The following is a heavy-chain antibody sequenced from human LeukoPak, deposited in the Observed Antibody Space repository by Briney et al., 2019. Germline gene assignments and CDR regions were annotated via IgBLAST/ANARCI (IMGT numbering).Heavy chain of an antibody. CDR2: ISAYNGNT. CDR3: AREEVAGEGSYYYGMDV. Sequence: ASVKVSCKASGYTFTSYGISWVRQAPGLGLEWMGWISAYNGNTNYAQKLQGRVTMTTDTSTSTAYMELRSLRSDDTAVYYCAREEVAGEGSYYYGMDVWGQGTTVTVSS. V-gene: IGHV1-18*01. D-gene: IGHD7-27*01. J-gene: IGHJ6*02. CDR1: GYTFTSYG.